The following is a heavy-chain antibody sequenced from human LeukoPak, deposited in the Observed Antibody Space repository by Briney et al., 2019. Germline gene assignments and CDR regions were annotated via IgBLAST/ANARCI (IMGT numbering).Heavy chain of an antibody. CDR2: ISWNSGSI. Sequence: PGRSLRLSCAGSGFIFNNYAMHWVRQPPGKGLEWVSGISWNSGSIDYADSVKGRFTISRDNAKNSLYLQMNSLRAEDTAVYYCARGSQIVVVPAAMNYWGQGTLVTVSS. J-gene: IGHJ4*02. CDR1: GFIFNNYA. CDR3: ARGSQIVVVPAAMNY. V-gene: IGHV3-9*01. D-gene: IGHD2-2*01.